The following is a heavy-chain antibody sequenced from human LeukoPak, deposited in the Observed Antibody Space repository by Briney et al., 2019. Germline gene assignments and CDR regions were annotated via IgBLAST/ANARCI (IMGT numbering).Heavy chain of an antibody. CDR3: ARTRIVVVPAALRGPNWFDP. J-gene: IGHJ5*02. CDR1: GGSISSGGYY. CDR2: SYYRGST. D-gene: IGHD2-2*01. V-gene: IGHV4-31*03. Sequence: LSLTCTVSGGSISSGGYYWSWIRQHPGKGLEWIGYSYYRGSTYYNPPHKSRVTISVDKSKNQFSLKLSSVTAADTAVYYCARTRIVVVPAALRGPNWFDPWGQGTLDTVSS.